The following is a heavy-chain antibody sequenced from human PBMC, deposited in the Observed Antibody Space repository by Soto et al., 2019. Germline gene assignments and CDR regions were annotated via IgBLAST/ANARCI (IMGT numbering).Heavy chain of an antibody. Sequence: VQLMQYGAEVKQPGSSVKVSCQASGGTFSSHSINWVRLAHGQCLEWMGGIITLFVTANYAQNFQGRVTINADQSTSTAYLELNIRRSADTAVYYCAREVGYCDFSAALLDWGHGTLVTVSS. CDR2: IITLFVTA. CDR1: GGTFSSHS. D-gene: IGHD4-17*01. J-gene: IGHJ4*01. V-gene: IGHV1-69*01. CDR3: AREVGYCDFSAALLD.